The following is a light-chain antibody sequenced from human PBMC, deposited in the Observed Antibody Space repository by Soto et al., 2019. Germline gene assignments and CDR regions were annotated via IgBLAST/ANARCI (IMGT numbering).Light chain of an antibody. CDR1: SSNIGAGYD. V-gene: IGLV1-40*01. J-gene: IGLJ3*02. CDR3: QSYDNSLSGL. Sequence: QPVLTQPPSVSGAPGQRVTISCTGSSSNIGAGYDVNWYQQLPGTAPKLLIYGSSNRPSGVPDRFSGSKSGTSASLAITGLQAEDEADYYCQSYDNSLSGLFGGGTQLTVL. CDR2: GSS.